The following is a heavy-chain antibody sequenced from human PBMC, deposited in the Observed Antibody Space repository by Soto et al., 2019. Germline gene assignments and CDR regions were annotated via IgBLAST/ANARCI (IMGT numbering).Heavy chain of an antibody. CDR3: ARQGITMIVVVVTDNWFDP. CDR1: GGSISSKNYY. Sequence: SWETLSITFSVSGGSISSKNYYWGWIRQPPGKALQWIGSIYYSGSTYYNPSLKSRVTISVDTSKNQFSLKLSSVTAADTAVYYCARQGITMIVVVVTDNWFDPWGQGTLVTVSS. CDR2: IYYSGST. D-gene: IGHD3-22*01. J-gene: IGHJ5*02. V-gene: IGHV4-39*01.